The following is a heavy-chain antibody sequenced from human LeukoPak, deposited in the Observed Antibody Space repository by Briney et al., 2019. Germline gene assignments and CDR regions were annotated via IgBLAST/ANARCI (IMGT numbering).Heavy chain of an antibody. CDR2: IYYSGST. J-gene: IGHJ5*02. CDR3: ARHCRSTSLYTGWFDP. V-gene: IGHV4-39*01. CDR1: GVSISSSSYY. D-gene: IGHD2-2*02. Sequence: SETLSLTCTVSGVSISSSSYYWGWIRQPPGKGLEWIGSIYYSGSTYYNPSLKSRVTISVDTSKNQFSLKLSSGTALCTAVFYCARHCRSTSLYTGWFDPGGEGTLVTVSS.